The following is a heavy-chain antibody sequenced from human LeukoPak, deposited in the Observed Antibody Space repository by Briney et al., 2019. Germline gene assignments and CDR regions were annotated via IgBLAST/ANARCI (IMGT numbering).Heavy chain of an antibody. CDR1: GFTFSRYS. V-gene: IGHV3-21*01. CDR2: ISSSSSYI. Sequence: GGSLRLSCAASGFTFSRYSMNWVRQAPGKGLEWVSSISSSSSYIYYADSVKGRFTISRDNAKNSLYLQMNSLRAEDTAVYYCARDGPGSGVLYWFDPWGQGTLVTVSS. CDR3: ARDGPGSGVLYWFDP. D-gene: IGHD2-8*01. J-gene: IGHJ5*02.